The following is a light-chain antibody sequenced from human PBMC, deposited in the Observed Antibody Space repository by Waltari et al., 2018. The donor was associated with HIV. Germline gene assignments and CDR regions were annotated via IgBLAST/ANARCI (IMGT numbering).Light chain of an antibody. CDR1: NIGRKS. CDR3: QVWDSSRDHPVV. J-gene: IGLJ2*01. CDR2: SAS. V-gene: IGLV3-21*04. Sequence: SYVLTQPPSVSVAPGKTARFTCGGNNIGRKSVHWYQQKPGQAPILVIYSASDRPSGIPERFSGSNSGNTATLTISRVEAGDEADYYCQVWDSSRDHPVVFGGGTKLTVL.